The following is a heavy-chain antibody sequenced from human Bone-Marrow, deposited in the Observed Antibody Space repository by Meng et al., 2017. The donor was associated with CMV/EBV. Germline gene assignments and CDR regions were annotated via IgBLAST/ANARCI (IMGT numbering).Heavy chain of an antibody. D-gene: IGHD6-13*01. CDR2: IYYSGST. Sequence: GSPRLSCTVSGGSISSYYWSWIRQPPGKGLEWIGYIYYSGSTNYNPSLKSRVTISVDTSKNQFSLKLSSVTAADTAVYYCAKSTAGTLDYWGQGTLVTVSS. V-gene: IGHV4-59*01. J-gene: IGHJ4*02. CDR3: AKSTAGTLDY. CDR1: GGSISSYY.